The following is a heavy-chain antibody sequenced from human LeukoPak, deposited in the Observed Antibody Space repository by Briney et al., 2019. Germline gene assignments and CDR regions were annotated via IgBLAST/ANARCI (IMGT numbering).Heavy chain of an antibody. V-gene: IGHV3-21*01. J-gene: IGHJ4*02. CDR3: ARDPTPIVPD. Sequence: PGGSLRLSCAASGFTFSSYSMNWVRQAPGKGLEWVSSISSSSSYIYYADSVEGRFTISRDNAKNSLYLQMNSLRAEDTAVYYCARDPTPIVPDWGQGTLVTVSS. D-gene: IGHD1-26*01. CDR2: ISSSSSYI. CDR1: GFTFSSYS.